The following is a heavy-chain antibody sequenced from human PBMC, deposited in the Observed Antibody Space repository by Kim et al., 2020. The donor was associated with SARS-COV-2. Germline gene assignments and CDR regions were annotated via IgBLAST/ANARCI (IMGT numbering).Heavy chain of an antibody. CDR3: ARDSAVVPAARGWLSY. Sequence: ASVKVSCKASGYTFTSYAMHWVRQAPGQRLEWMGWINAGNGNTKYSQKFQGRVTITRDTSASTAYMELSSLRSEDTAVYYCARDSAVVPAARGWLSYWGQGTLVTVSS. J-gene: IGHJ4*02. CDR1: GYTFTSYA. V-gene: IGHV1-3*01. D-gene: IGHD2-2*01. CDR2: INAGNGNT.